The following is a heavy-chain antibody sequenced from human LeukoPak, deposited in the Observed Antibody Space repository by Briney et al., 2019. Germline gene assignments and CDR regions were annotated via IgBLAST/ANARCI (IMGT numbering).Heavy chain of an antibody. CDR3: AKDGGQYSSSWSYFDY. V-gene: IGHV3-9*01. D-gene: IGHD6-13*01. CDR2: ISWNSGSI. CDR1: GFTFDDYA. Sequence: PGGSLRLSCAASGFTFDDYAMHWVRQAPGKGLEWVSGISWNSGSIGYADSVKGRFTISRDNAKNSLYLQMNSLRAEDTALYYCAKDGGQYSSSWSYFDYWGQGTLVTVSS. J-gene: IGHJ4*02.